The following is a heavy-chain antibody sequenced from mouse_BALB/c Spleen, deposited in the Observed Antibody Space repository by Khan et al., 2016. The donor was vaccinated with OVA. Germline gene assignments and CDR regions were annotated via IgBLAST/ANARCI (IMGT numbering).Heavy chain of an antibody. J-gene: IGHJ3*01. V-gene: IGHV3-8*02. CDR3: ARSTDRYAFAY. Sequence: EVKLLESGPSLVKPSQTLSLTCSVTGDSITSGYWSWIRKFPGNKLEYMGYMIYSGNTYYNPSLKSRISITRHTSKNQYYLQLNSVTTEDTATYSCARSTDRYAFAYWGQGTLVTVSA. CDR1: GDSITSGY. D-gene: IGHD2-14*01. CDR2: MIYSGNT.